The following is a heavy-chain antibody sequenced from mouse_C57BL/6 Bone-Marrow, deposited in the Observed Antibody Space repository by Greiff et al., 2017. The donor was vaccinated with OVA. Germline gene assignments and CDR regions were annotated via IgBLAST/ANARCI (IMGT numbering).Heavy chain of an antibody. CDR3: ARGDSSGFYYYAMDY. D-gene: IGHD3-2*02. CDR2: IDPSDSYT. Sequence: VQLQQPGAELVMPGASVKLSCKASGYTFTSYWMHWVKQRPGQGLEWIGEIDPSDSYTNYNQKFKGKSTLTVDKSSSTAYMQLSSLTSEDSAVYYCARGDSSGFYYYAMDYWGQGTSVTVSS. V-gene: IGHV1-69*01. CDR1: GYTFTSYW. J-gene: IGHJ4*01.